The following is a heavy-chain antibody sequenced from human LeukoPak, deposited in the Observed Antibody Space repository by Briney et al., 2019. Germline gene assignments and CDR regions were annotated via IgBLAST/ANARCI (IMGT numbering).Heavy chain of an antibody. CDR1: GGSFSGYY. CDR3: ASGRDFWSGYWDDY. CDR2: INHSGST. V-gene: IGHV4-34*01. J-gene: IGHJ4*02. Sequence: PSETLSLTCAVYGGSFSGYYWSWIRQPPGKGLEWIGEINHSGSTNYNPSLKSQVTISVDTSKNQFSLKLSSVTAADTAVYYCASGRDFWSGYWDDYWGQGTLVTVSS. D-gene: IGHD3-3*01.